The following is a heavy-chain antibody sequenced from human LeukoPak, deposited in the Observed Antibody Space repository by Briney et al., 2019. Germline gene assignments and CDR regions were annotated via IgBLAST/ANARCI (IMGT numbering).Heavy chain of an antibody. CDR1: GGTFSSYA. V-gene: IGHV1-69*05. J-gene: IGHJ4*02. Sequence: SVKVSCKAFGGTFSSYAISWVRQAPGQGLEWMGGIIPIFGTANYAQKFQGRVTITTDESTSTAYMELSSLRSEDTAVYYCAREYSGYDWSLDYWGQGTLVTVSS. CDR2: IIPIFGTA. CDR3: AREYSGYDWSLDY. D-gene: IGHD5-12*01.